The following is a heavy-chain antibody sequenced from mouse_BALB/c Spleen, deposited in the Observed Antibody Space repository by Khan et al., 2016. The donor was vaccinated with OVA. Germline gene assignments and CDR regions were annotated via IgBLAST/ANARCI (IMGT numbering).Heavy chain of an antibody. Sequence: EVQLVESGPGLVKPSQSLSLTCTVTGYSITSDYAWNWIRQFPGNKLEWMGYINYSGSTNYNPALKSRISITRDTSKNQFFLQLNSVTTADTATYYWARYSTRYNYAMDYWGQGTSVTVSS. D-gene: IGHD2-5*01. J-gene: IGHJ4*01. CDR2: INYSGST. CDR3: ARYSTRYNYAMDY. CDR1: GYSITSDYA. V-gene: IGHV3-2*02.